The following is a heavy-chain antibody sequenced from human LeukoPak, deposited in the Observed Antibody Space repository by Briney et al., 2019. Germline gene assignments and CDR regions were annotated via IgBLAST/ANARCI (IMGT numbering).Heavy chain of an antibody. CDR3: AKDGVVKTSRPYCSDF. J-gene: IGHJ4*02. CDR2: ISGIVSST. Sequence: GGSLRLSCAASAFTFSNYAMTWVRQAPGKGLEWVSSISGIVSSTYYADSVKGRFTISRDNSKNTLYLQMNSLRAEDTAVYYCAKDGVVKTSRPYCSDFWGQGTLVTVSS. D-gene: IGHD2-15*01. V-gene: IGHV3-23*01. CDR1: AFTFSNYA.